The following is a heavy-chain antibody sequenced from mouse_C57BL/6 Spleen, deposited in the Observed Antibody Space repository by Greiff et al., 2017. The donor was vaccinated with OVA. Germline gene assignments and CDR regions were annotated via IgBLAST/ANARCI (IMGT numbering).Heavy chain of an antibody. V-gene: IGHV1-64*01. CDR3: ARDYYYGSSHWYFDV. CDR2: IHPNSGST. D-gene: IGHD1-1*01. J-gene: IGHJ1*03. Sequence: QVQLKQPGAELVKPGASVKLSCKASGYTFTSYWMPWVKQRPGQGLEWIGMIHPNSGSTNYNEKFKSKATLTVDKSSSTAYMQLSSLTSEDSAVYYCARDYYYGSSHWYFDVWGTGTTVTVSS. CDR1: GYTFTSYW.